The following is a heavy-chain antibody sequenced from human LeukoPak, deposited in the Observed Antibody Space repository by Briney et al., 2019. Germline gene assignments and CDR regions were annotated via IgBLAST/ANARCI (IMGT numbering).Heavy chain of an antibody. V-gene: IGHV3-64*01. CDR3: ARGTYYGSADY. J-gene: IGHJ4*02. D-gene: IGHD3-10*01. CDR2: ISSNGGST. Sequence: GGSLRLSCAASGFTFSSYAMHWVRQAPGKGLEYVSAISSNGGSTYYANSVKGRFTISRDNSKNTLYLRMGSLRAEDMAVYYCARGTYYGSADYWGQGTLVTVSS. CDR1: GFTFSSYA.